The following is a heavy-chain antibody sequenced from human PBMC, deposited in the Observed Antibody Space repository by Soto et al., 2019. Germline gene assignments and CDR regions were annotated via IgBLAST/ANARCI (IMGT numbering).Heavy chain of an antibody. V-gene: IGHV3-21*01. Sequence: PGGSLRLSCAASGFTFSSYSMNWVRQAPGKGLEWVSSISSSSSYIYYADSVKGRFTISRDNAKNSLYLQMNSLRAEDTAVYYCARYPRHSNPYGDDYWGQGTLVTVSS. CDR2: ISSSSSYI. J-gene: IGHJ4*02. D-gene: IGHD4-4*01. CDR3: ARYPRHSNPYGDDY. CDR1: GFTFSSYS.